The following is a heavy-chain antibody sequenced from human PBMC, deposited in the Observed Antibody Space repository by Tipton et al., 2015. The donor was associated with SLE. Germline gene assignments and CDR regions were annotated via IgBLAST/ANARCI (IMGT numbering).Heavy chain of an antibody. V-gene: IGHV4-59*01. Sequence: LRLSCIVSGGSISTYYWSWIRQPPGKGLEWIGYIHYSRSTNYNPSLKSRVTISVDTSKNQFSLKLSSVTAADTAVYYCARGSSGYYSYYYYYMDVWGKGTTVTVSS. CDR2: IHYSRST. D-gene: IGHD3-3*01. J-gene: IGHJ6*03. CDR3: ARGSSGYYSYYYYYMDV. CDR1: GGSISTYY.